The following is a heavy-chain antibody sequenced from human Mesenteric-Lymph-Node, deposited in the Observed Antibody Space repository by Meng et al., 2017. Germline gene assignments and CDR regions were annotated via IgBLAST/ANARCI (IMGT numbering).Heavy chain of an antibody. D-gene: IGHD3-10*01. J-gene: IGHJ3*02. Sequence: GGSLRLSCAASGFTVSSNYMSWVRQAPGKGLEWVSVIYSGGSTYYADSVKGRFTISRDNSKNTLYLQMNSLRAEDTAVYYCARDLRLLWFGELFDAFDIWGQGTMVTVSS. CDR1: GFTVSSNY. V-gene: IGHV3-66*02. CDR2: IYSGGST. CDR3: ARDLRLLWFGELFDAFDI.